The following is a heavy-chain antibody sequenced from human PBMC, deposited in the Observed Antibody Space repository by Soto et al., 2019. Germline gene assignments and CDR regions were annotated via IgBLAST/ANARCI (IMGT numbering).Heavy chain of an antibody. D-gene: IGHD4-17*01. V-gene: IGHV4-39*01. J-gene: IGHJ6*03. CDR3: SRHLHDYGDPTWVYYYYYMDV. CDR1: GGSISSSSYY. CDR2: IYYSGST. Sequence: QLQLQESGPGLVKPSETLSLTCTVSGGSISSSSYYWGWIRQPPGKGLEWIGSIYYSGSTYYNPSLKRRVTISVDTSKNQFSLKLSSVTAADTAVYYCSRHLHDYGDPTWVYYYYYMDVWGKGTTVTVSS.